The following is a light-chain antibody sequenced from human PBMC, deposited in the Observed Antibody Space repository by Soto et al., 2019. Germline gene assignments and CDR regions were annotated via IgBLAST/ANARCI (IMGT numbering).Light chain of an antibody. Sequence: QSVLTQPASVSGSPGQSITISCTGTSSDVGSYNLVSWYQQHPGKAPKLMIYEGSKRPSGVSNRSSGSKSGNTASLTISGLQAEDEADYYCCSYAGSNTFVFGTGTKVTV. CDR1: SSDVGSYNL. CDR3: CSYAGSNTFV. V-gene: IGLV2-23*03. J-gene: IGLJ1*01. CDR2: EGS.